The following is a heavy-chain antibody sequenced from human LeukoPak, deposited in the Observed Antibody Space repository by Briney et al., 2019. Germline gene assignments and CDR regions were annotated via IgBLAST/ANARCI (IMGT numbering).Heavy chain of an antibody. Sequence: ASVKVSCKVSGYTLTELSVHWVRQAPGKGLEWMGGSDPEDGETIHAQKFQGRVTMTEDTFTDTVYMELSSLRSEDTAVYYCATRMGQLVQYNYYGMDVWGQGTTVTVSS. CDR3: ATRMGQLVQYNYYGMDV. CDR2: SDPEDGET. J-gene: IGHJ6*02. CDR1: GYTLTELS. D-gene: IGHD6-6*01. V-gene: IGHV1-24*01.